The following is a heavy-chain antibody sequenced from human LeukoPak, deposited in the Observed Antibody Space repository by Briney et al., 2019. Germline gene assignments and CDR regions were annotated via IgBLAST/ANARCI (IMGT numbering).Heavy chain of an antibody. CDR3: ARGGMGVFSPREFDY. J-gene: IGHJ4*02. Sequence: GGSLRLFCAASGFTFDDYGMSWVRQAPGKGLEWVSGINWNGGSTGCADSVKGRFTISRDNAKNSLYLQMNSLRAEDTALYYCARGGMGVFSPREFDYWGQGTLVTVSS. CDR2: INWNGGST. V-gene: IGHV3-20*04. D-gene: IGHD3-9*01. CDR1: GFTFDDYG.